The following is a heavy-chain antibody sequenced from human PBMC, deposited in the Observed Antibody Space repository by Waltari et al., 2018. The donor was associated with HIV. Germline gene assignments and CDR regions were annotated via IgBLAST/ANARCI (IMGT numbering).Heavy chain of an antibody. CDR2: INPNSGGT. CDR1: GYNFTGYS. D-gene: IGHD1-26*01. CDR3: ASYGGSLMGYFDY. V-gene: IGHV1-2*02. Sequence: VQLVQSGAGVKNPGASAKGPCQGSGYNFTGYSIPWVRQAPGQGLEWMVWINPNSGGTNYAQNFQGRVTMTRYTSISTAYMELNRLRSEDTAVYYCASYGGSLMGYFDYWGQGTLVTVSS. J-gene: IGHJ4*02.